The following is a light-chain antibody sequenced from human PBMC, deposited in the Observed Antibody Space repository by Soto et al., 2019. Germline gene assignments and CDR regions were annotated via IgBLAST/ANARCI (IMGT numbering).Light chain of an antibody. Sequence: IQMTQSPSSLSASVGDRVTTTCRASQRISSWLAWYQQKPGKAPKFLIYAASSLQYGVPSRFSGSGSDTDFTLTISSLQPEDFATYYCLQDYNYPWTFGQGTKVDI. J-gene: IGKJ1*01. V-gene: IGKV1-6*01. CDR1: QRISSW. CDR2: AAS. CDR3: LQDYNYPWT.